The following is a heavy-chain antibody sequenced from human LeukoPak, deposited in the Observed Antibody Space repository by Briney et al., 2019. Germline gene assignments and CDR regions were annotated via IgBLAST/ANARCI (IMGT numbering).Heavy chain of an antibody. D-gene: IGHD5-24*01. Sequence: GGSLRLSCAASGFTFDDYAMHWVRHAPGKGLEWVSGISWNSGSIGYADSVKGRFTISRDNAKNSLYLQMNSLRAEDTALYYCARVKMAYYYYGMDVWGQGTTVTVSS. CDR3: ARVKMAYYYYGMDV. V-gene: IGHV3-9*01. CDR1: GFTFDDYA. CDR2: ISWNSGSI. J-gene: IGHJ6*02.